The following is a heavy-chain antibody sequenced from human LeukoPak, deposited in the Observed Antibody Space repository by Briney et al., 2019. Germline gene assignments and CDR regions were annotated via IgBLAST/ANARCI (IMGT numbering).Heavy chain of an antibody. CDR2: FDPGDGET. CDR1: GYTLTELS. D-gene: IGHD4-23*01. V-gene: IGHV1-24*01. J-gene: IGHJ5*02. Sequence: ASVKVSCKVSGYTLTELSMHWVRQAPGKGLEWMGGFDPGDGETIYAQKFQGRVTMTEDTSTDTAYMELSSLRSEDTAVYYCATYDYGGNWFDPWGQGTLVTVSS. CDR3: ATYDYGGNWFDP.